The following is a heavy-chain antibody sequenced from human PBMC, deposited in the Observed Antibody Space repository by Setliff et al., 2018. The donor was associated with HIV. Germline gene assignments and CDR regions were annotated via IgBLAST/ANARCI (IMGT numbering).Heavy chain of an antibody. V-gene: IGHV4-39*01. J-gene: IGHJ4*02. CDR3: ARLDTVMLYTNC. Sequence: PSETLSLTCTVSGGSISSSSYYWGWIRQPPGKGLEWIGSIYYSGSTYYNPSLKSRISMSIDTSKDQFSLRLKSVTASDMAVYYCARLDTVMLYTNCWGQGTLVTVSS. CDR1: GGSISSSSYY. D-gene: IGHD3-16*01. CDR2: IYYSGST.